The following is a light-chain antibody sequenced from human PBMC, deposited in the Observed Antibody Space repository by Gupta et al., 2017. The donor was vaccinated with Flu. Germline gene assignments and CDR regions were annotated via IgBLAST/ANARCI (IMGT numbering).Light chain of an antibody. V-gene: IGKV4-1*01. CDR1: HSVLYSLNNKNY. J-gene: IGKJ4*01. CDR2: GAS. Sequence: DIVMTQSPHSLSVSLRWKATINCKSSHSVLYSLNNKNYLAWNQQKPGQAPKLLNYGASTRACGVPDRFSGSGAGTDFTLTSSSQQDEVVAFYYWQQGWSALTFGRGTKVEIK. CDR3: QQGWSALT.